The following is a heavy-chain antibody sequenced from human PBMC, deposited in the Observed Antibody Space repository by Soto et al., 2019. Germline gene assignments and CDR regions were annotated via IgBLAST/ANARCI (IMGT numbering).Heavy chain of an antibody. CDR2: ISAYNGNT. CDR3: ASWVAVASTYYSYDYGMDV. J-gene: IGHJ6*02. Sequence: GASVKVSCKASGYTFTSYGISWVRQAPGQGLEWMGWISAYNGNTNYAQKLQGRGTMTTDTSTSTAYMELRSLRSDGTAVYYCASWVAVASTYYSYDYGMDVWGQGTTVTVSS. D-gene: IGHD6-19*01. V-gene: IGHV1-18*01. CDR1: GYTFTSYG.